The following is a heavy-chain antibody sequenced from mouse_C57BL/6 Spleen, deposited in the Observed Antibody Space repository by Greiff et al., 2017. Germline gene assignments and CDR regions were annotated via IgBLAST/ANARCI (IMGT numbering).Heavy chain of an antibody. CDR3: ARLLQGFAY. CDR1: GYTFTSYW. J-gene: IGHJ3*01. Sequence: VQLQQPGAELVRPGSSVKLSCKASGYTFTSYWMHWVKQRPIQGLEWIGNIDPSDSEPHYNQKFKDKATLTVDKSSSTAYMQLSSLTSEDSAVYYCARLLQGFAYWGQGTLVTVSA. CDR2: IDPSDSEP. V-gene: IGHV1-52*01. D-gene: IGHD1-1*01.